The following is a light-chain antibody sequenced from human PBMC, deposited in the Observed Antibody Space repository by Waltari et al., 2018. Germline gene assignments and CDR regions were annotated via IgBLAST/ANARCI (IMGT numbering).Light chain of an antibody. Sequence: DIVMTQSPDSLAVSLGERATINCTSSQSVLYSSTNQNYLAWYEQKPGQPPKLLIFWASTRQAVVPDRFSGSGSRTDFTFTISSLEAEDVAVYYCHQFYTPPQTFGQGTKVEIK. CDR2: WAS. CDR1: QSVLYSSTNQNY. J-gene: IGKJ1*01. CDR3: HQFYTPPQT. V-gene: IGKV4-1*01.